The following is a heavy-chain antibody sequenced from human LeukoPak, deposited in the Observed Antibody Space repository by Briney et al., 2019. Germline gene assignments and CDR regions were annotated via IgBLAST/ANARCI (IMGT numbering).Heavy chain of an antibody. J-gene: IGHJ6*02. V-gene: IGHV1-69*13. CDR1: GGTFSSYA. CDR3: ASSLNDLRFLEWLPNYYYYGMDV. Sequence: SVKVSCKASGGTFSSYAISWVRQAPGQGLEWMGGIIPIFGTANYAQKFQGRVTITADESTSTAYMELSSLRSEDTAVYYCASSLNDLRFLEWLPNYYYYGMDVWGQGTTVTVSS. D-gene: IGHD3-3*01. CDR2: IIPIFGTA.